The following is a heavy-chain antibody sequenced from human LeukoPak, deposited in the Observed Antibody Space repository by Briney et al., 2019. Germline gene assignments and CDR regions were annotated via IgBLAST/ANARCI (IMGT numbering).Heavy chain of an antibody. CDR1: GFTFSSYG. V-gene: IGHV3-30*18. J-gene: IGHJ4*02. CDR3: AKDFGQRWLALGY. CDR2: ISYDGSNK. D-gene: IGHD6-19*01. Sequence: GGSLRLSCAASGFTFSSYGMHWVRQAPGKGLEWVAVISYDGSNKYYADSVKGRFTISRDNSKNTLYLQMNSLRAEDTAVYYCAKDFGQRWLALGYWGQGTLVTVSS.